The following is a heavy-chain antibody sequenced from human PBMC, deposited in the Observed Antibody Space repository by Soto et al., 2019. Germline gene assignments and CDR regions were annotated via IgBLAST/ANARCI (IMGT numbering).Heavy chain of an antibody. D-gene: IGHD6-13*01. Sequence: SVKVSCKASGFTFTSSAVQWVRQARGQRLEWIGWIVVGSGNTKYSPKFQGRVTITRDTSASTAYMELSSLRSEDTAVYYCVRRHVSATGIDWFDPWCQGTLVTVSS. CDR3: VRRHVSATGIDWFDP. J-gene: IGHJ5*02. CDR1: GFTFTSSA. V-gene: IGHV1-58*01. CDR2: IVVGSGNT.